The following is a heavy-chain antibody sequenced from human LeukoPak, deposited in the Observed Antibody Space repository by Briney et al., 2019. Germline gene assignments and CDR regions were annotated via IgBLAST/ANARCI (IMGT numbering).Heavy chain of an antibody. CDR1: GGTFSSYA. D-gene: IGHD6-13*01. CDR2: IIPIFGTA. CDR3: ARPGAAAGTEYFQH. Sequence: ASVKVSCKASGGTFSSYAISWVRQAPGQGLEWMGGIIPIFGTANYAQKFQGRVTITADESTSTAYMELSSLRSEDTAVYYCARPGAAAGTEYFQHWGQGTLVTVSS. J-gene: IGHJ1*01. V-gene: IGHV1-69*01.